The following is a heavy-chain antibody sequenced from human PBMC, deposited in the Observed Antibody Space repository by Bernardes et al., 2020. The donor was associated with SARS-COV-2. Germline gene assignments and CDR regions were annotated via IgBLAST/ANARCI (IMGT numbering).Heavy chain of an antibody. CDR1: GFTFSRYA. V-gene: IGHV3-23*01. CDR2: LSYSGSTT. D-gene: IGHD1-26*01. Sequence: GGSLSPSRAAPGFTFSRYAMSWVRPAPGKGQEWGSSLSYSGSTTYYADSVRGRVTISRDISIDTLYLQMNSLRVEDTAVYFCAKGAVGGRSPVNNWFDRWGQGTQVSVSS. CDR3: AKGAVGGRSPVNNWFDR. J-gene: IGHJ5*02.